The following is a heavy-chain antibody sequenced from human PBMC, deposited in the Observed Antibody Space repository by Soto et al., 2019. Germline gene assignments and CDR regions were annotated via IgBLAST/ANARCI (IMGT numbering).Heavy chain of an antibody. CDR3: VRFTRASLEDY. V-gene: IGHV3-7*01. J-gene: IGHJ4*02. CDR2: IKQDGSEK. CDR1: GFSFSSYW. D-gene: IGHD3-3*01. Sequence: EVQLVESGGGLVQPGGSLRLSCAASGFSFSSYWMSWFRQAPGKGLEWVANIKQDGSEKYYVDSVKGRFTISRENAKNSLYLQMNSLRAEDPAVFYFVRFTRASLEDYWGQGTLVTVSS.